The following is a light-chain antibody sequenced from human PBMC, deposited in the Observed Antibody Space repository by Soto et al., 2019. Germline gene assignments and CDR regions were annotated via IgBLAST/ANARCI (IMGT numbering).Light chain of an antibody. V-gene: IGKV3D-20*02. CDR3: QHRNNWQWT. J-gene: IGKJ1*01. Sequence: EIVLTQSPGTLSLSPGERATLSCRASQSVSSSYLAWYQQKPGQAPRLLIYDASNRATGIPPRFSGSGSGTDFTLTISGLEPEDFAVDYCQHRNNWQWTFGQGTKVDIK. CDR1: QSVSSSY. CDR2: DAS.